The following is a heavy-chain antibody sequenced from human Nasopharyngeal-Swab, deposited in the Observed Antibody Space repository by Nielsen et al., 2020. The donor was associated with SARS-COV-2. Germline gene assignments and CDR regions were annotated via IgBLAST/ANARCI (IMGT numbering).Heavy chain of an antibody. CDR1: GFTFSSYA. Sequence: GGSLRLSCAASGFTFSSYAMSWVRQAPGKGLEWVSAISGSGGSTYYADSVKGRFTISRDNSKNTLYLQMNSLRAEDTAVYYCAKDSGDILDSTWLPGGYWGQGTLVTVSS. D-gene: IGHD7-27*01. CDR3: AKDSGDILDSTWLPGGY. CDR2: ISGSGGST. V-gene: IGHV3-23*01. J-gene: IGHJ4*02.